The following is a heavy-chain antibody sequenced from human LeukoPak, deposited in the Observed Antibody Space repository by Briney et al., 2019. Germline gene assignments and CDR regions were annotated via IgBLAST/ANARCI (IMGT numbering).Heavy chain of an antibody. D-gene: IGHD4-17*01. J-gene: IGHJ3*02. CDR1: SGSISSRSYY. V-gene: IGHV4-61*02. CDR2: IYTSGST. Sequence: SETLSLTCIVSSGSISSRSYYWSWIRQPAGKGLEWIGRIYTSGSTNYNPSLKSRVTMSVDTSKNQFSLKLSSVTAADTAVYYCARVLQNYTVTTNAFDIWGQGTMVTVSS. CDR3: ARVLQNYTVTTNAFDI.